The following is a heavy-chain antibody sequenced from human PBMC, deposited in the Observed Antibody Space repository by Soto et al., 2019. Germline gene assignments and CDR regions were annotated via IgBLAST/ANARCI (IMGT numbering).Heavy chain of an antibody. CDR3: ARGAGELQKLGGYYYGLDV. J-gene: IGHJ6*02. D-gene: IGHD7-27*01. Sequence: GGSRRLSWAASGFTLSYHYMDWVGQAPGKGLEWVGRTRNKANSYTTEYAASVKGRFTISRDDSKNSLYVQMNSLKTEDTAVYYCARGAGELQKLGGYYYGLDVWGLGTTVTVSS. CDR2: TRNKANSYTT. CDR1: GFTLSYHY. V-gene: IGHV3-72*01.